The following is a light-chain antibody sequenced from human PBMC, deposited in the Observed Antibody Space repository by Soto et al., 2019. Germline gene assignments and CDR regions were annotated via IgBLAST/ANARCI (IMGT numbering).Light chain of an antibody. CDR1: QSISSW. J-gene: IGKJ1*01. CDR3: QQYNSYSPT. Sequence: DIQMTQSPSTLSASVGDRVTITCRASQSISSWLAWYQQKPGKAPKLLIYKASSLESGVPSRFSGSGSGTEFTLTISSLQPDDFATYCCQQYNSYSPTCGQGTKVEIK. CDR2: KAS. V-gene: IGKV1-5*03.